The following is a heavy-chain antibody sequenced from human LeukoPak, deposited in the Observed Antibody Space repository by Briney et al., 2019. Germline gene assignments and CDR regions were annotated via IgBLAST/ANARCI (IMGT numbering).Heavy chain of an antibody. V-gene: IGHV4-34*01. D-gene: IGHD6-13*01. CDR1: GGSFSGYY. J-gene: IGHJ3*02. CDR2: INHSGST. Sequence: PSEALSLTCAVYGGSFSGYYWSWIRQPPGKGLEWIGEINHSGSTNYNPSLKSRVTISVDTSKNQFSLKLSSVTAADTAVYYCARGRRIAAAGSGALDIWGQGTMVTVSS. CDR3: ARGRRIAAAGSGALDI.